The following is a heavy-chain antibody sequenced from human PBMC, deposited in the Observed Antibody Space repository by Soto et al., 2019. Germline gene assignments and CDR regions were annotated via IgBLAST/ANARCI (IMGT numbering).Heavy chain of an antibody. V-gene: IGHV4-59*01. CDR3: ARSYGSGSYGDYYYGMDV. CDR1: GGSISSYY. J-gene: IGHJ6*02. D-gene: IGHD3-10*01. Sequence: SETLSLTCTGSGGSISSYYWSWIRQPPGKGLEWIGYIYYSGSTNYNPSLKSRVTISVDTSKNQFSLKLSSVTAADTAVYYCARSYGSGSYGDYYYGMDVWGQGTTVTVSS. CDR2: IYYSGST.